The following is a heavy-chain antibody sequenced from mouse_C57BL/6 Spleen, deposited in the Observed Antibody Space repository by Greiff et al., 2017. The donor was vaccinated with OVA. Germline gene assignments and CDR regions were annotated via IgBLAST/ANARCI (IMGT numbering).Heavy chain of an antibody. CDR1: GYTFTSYW. Sequence: QVQLQQPGTELVKPGASVKLSCKASGYTFTSYWMHWVKQRPGQGLEWIGNINPSNGGTNYNEKFKSKATLTVDKASSTAYMQISSLKSEDSAVYYWASSGSNDYYAKDYGGQGTSVTVSS. J-gene: IGHJ4*01. CDR2: INPSNGGT. V-gene: IGHV1-53*01. D-gene: IGHD2-5*01. CDR3: ASSGSNDYYAKDY.